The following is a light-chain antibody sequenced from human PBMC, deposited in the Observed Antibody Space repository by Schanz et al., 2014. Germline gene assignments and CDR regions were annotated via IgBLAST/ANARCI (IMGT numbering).Light chain of an antibody. CDR2: GAS. CDR1: QSVSSSH. CDR3: QLYGSSPGYT. V-gene: IGKV3-20*01. Sequence: EIVLTQSPGTLSLSPGERATLSCRASQSVSSSHLAWYQQKPGQAPRLLMYGASSRATGIPDRFSGSGSGTDFTLTISRLEPEDFAVYHCQLYGSSPGYTFGQGTKLEIK. J-gene: IGKJ2*01.